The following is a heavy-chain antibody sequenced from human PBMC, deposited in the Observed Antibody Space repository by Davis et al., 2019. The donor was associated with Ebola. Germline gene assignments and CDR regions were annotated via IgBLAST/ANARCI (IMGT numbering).Heavy chain of an antibody. Sequence: GESLKISCAASGFTFSSYSMNWVRQAPGKGLEWVSYISSSSSTIYYADSVKGRFTTSRDNAKNSVYLQMNSLRDEDTAVYYCARDNEEMGVTNFDYWGQGALVTVSS. D-gene: IGHD5-24*01. CDR2: ISSSSSTI. CDR3: ARDNEEMGVTNFDY. V-gene: IGHV3-48*02. CDR1: GFTFSSYS. J-gene: IGHJ4*02.